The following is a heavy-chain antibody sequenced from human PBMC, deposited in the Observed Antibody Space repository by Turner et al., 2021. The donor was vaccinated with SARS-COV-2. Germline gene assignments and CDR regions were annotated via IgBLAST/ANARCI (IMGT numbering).Heavy chain of an antibody. CDR1: GGSISSSSYY. CDR3: ARHYYDSSGFYYPDY. J-gene: IGHJ4*02. Sequence: QLQLQESGPGLVKPSETLSLTCPVSGGSISSSSYYWGWIRQPPGKGLEWIGSIYYSGSTYYNPSLKSRVTISVDTSKNQFSLKLSSVTAADTAVYYCARHYYDSSGFYYPDYWGQGTLVTVSS. V-gene: IGHV4-39*01. CDR2: IYYSGST. D-gene: IGHD3-22*01.